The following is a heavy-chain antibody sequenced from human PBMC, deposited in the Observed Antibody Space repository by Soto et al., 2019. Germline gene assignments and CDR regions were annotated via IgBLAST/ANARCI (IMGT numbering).Heavy chain of an antibody. V-gene: IGHV4-59*01. CDR2: IYYSGST. D-gene: IGHD3-22*01. Sequence: PSETLSLTCTVSGGSISSYYWSWIRQPPGKGLEWIGYIYYSGSTNYNPSLKSRVTISVDTSKNQFSLKLSSVTAADTAVYYCARFADRIYYYDSSGYRTWFDPWGQGTLVTV. J-gene: IGHJ5*02. CDR1: GGSISSYY. CDR3: ARFADRIYYYDSSGYRTWFDP.